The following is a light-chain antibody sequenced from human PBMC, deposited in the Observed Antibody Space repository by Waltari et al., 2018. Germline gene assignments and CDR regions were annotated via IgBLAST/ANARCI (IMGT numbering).Light chain of an antibody. CDR3: SSYTSSSTLGV. J-gene: IGLJ2*01. V-gene: IGLV2-14*03. CDR2: DVT. CDR1: ISDVVGYNY. Sequence: QSALTQPAAVSGSPGQSITLSCTGTISDVVGYNYVTWYQQHPGKAPNLMISDVTNRPSGVSVRFSGSKSGNTASLAISGLQAEDEADYYCSSYTSSSTLGVFGGGTKLTVL.